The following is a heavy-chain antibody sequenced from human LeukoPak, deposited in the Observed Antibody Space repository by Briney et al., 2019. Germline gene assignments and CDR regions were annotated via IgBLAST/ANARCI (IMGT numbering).Heavy chain of an antibody. CDR2: MYYSGST. D-gene: IGHD3-22*01. V-gene: IGHV4-30-4*01. Sequence: SETLSLTCTVSGGSISSGDYNWSWIRQPPGKGLEWNAYMYYSGSTYYNPSLKSRVTMSADTSKNQLSLKLSSVTAADTAVYYCARPYYYDSRIDPWGQGILVTVSS. J-gene: IGHJ5*02. CDR3: ARPYYYDSRIDP. CDR1: GGSISSGDYN.